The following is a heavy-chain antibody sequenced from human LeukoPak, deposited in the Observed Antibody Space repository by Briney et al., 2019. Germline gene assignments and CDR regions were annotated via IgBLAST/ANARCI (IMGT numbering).Heavy chain of an antibody. CDR3: ARVGASTGHFDY. V-gene: IGHV3-74*01. D-gene: IGHD1-26*01. CDR2: INTDGSST. J-gene: IGHJ4*02. Sequence: PGGSLRLSCAASGFTFSSYWMHWVRQAPGKGLVWVSRINTDGSSTSYADSVKGRFTISRDNAKNTLYLQMNSLRAEDTAVYYRARVGASTGHFDYLGQGTLVTVSS. CDR1: GFTFSSYW.